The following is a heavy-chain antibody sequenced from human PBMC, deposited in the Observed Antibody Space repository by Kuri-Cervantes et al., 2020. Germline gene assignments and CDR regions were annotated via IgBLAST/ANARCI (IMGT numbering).Heavy chain of an antibody. CDR3: ARVYRQQLVRSLVNPDRLYYYYYYMDV. CDR2: IWYDGSNK. CDR1: GFTFSSYG. Sequence: GESLKISCAASGFTFSSYGMHWVRQAPGKGLEWVAVIWYDGSNKYYADSVKGRFTISRDNSKNTLYLQMNSLRSEDTAVYYCARVYRQQLVRSLVNPDRLYYYYYYMDVWGKGTTVTVSS. J-gene: IGHJ6*03. D-gene: IGHD6-13*01. V-gene: IGHV3-33*01.